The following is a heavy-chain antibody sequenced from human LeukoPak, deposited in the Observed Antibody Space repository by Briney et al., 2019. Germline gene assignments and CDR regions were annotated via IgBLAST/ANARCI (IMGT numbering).Heavy chain of an antibody. CDR3: ARGGGLGYYYYYMDV. Sequence: SETMSLTCTVSGGSISSYYWSWIRQPPGKGLEWIGYIYYSGSTNYNPSLKSRVTISVDTSKNQFSLRLPPVAAADTAVYYCARGGGLGYYYYYMDVWGKGTTVTVSS. CDR1: GGSISSYY. J-gene: IGHJ6*03. CDR2: IYYSGST. V-gene: IGHV4-59*01. D-gene: IGHD3-16*01.